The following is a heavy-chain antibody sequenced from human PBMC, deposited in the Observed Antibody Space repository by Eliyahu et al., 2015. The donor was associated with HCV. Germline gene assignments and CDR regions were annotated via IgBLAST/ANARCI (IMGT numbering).Heavy chain of an antibody. V-gene: IGHV3-23*01. D-gene: IGHD5-24*01. CDR3: AKDRRDGYKKGGFFDY. Sequence: EVQLLESGGGLVQPGGSLRLSCAASGFTFSSXAMSWVRQAPGKGLEWVSAISGSGGSTYYADSVKGRFTISRDNSKNTLYLQMNSLRAEDTAVYYCAKDRRDGYKKGGFFDYWGQGTLVTVSS. J-gene: IGHJ4*02. CDR1: GFTFSSXA. CDR2: ISGSGGST.